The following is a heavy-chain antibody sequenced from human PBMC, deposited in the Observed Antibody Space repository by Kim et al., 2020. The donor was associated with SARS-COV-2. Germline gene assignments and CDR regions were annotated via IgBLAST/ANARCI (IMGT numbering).Heavy chain of an antibody. Sequence: SVKGRFTISRDKSKNTLYLQMNSLRAEDTGVDYCAKGDSGSDYQLGWFDPWGQGTLVTVSS. J-gene: IGHJ5*02. CDR3: AKGDSGSDYQLGWFDP. V-gene: IGHV3-23*01. D-gene: IGHD1-26*01.